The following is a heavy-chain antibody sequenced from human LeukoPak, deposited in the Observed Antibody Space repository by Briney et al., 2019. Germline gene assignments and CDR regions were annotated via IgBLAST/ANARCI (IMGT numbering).Heavy chain of an antibody. J-gene: IGHJ6*02. CDR3: ARHHANYYYYGLDV. CDR1: GGSISGYY. Sequence: SETLSLTCTVYGGSISGYYWSWIRQPPGKGLEWIGYIYYSGSTNYNPSLKSRVTISADTSKNQFSLELTSVTAADTAVYYCARHHANYYYYGLDVWGQGTTVTVSS. V-gene: IGHV4-59*08. D-gene: IGHD2-8*01. CDR2: IYYSGST.